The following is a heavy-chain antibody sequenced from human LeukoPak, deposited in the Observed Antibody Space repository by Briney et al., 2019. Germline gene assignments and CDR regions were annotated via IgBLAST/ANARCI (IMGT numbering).Heavy chain of an antibody. CDR3: AKELYSTTWFDY. J-gene: IGHJ5*01. D-gene: IGHD6-13*01. CDR1: GFTFSSYG. CDR2: ISYDGTNK. V-gene: IGHV3-30*18. Sequence: GRSLRLSCAASGFTFSSYGMHWVRQAPGKGLEWVAVISYDGTNKFCADSVKGRFTISRDNSKNTLFLQMNSLRAGDTAVYYCAKELYSTTWFDYWGQGTLVTVSS.